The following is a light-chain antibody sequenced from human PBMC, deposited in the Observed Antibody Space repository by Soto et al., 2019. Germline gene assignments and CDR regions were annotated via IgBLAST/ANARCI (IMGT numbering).Light chain of an antibody. CDR2: KAS. Sequence: DIQMTHSPSTLSGSVGDRVTITCRASQNINNYLAWYQQKPGKAPKLLIYKASNLESGVPSRFSGSGYGTEFTLTISSLQPDDFTTYYCRQYDSYPYTFGQGTKVDIK. CDR3: RQYDSYPYT. J-gene: IGKJ2*01. V-gene: IGKV1-5*03. CDR1: QNINNY.